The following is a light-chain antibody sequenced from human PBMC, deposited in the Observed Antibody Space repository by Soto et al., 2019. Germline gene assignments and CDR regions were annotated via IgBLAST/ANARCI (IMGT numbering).Light chain of an antibody. Sequence: QAVLTQAPSTSGTPGQTVTISCSGVYSNIGSNAVTWYRQVPGSAPKLLIYANNQRPAGVPDRFSGSKSGASASLAISGLQSDDEADFYCAAWDASLNVVVFGGGTKLTVL. CDR3: AAWDASLNVVV. CDR2: ANN. V-gene: IGLV1-44*01. J-gene: IGLJ2*01. CDR1: YSNIGSNA.